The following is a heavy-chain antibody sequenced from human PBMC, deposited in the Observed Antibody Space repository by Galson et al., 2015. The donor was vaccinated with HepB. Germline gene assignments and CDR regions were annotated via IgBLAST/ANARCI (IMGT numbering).Heavy chain of an antibody. CDR1: GFTFSSYS. CDR3: ARDPSIASPGGGMDV. Sequence: SLRLSCAAPGFTFSSYSMNWVRQAPGKGLEWVSSISSSSSYIYYADSVKGRFTISRDNAKNSLYLQMNSLRAEDTAVYYCARDPSIASPGGGMDVWGQGTTVTVSS. J-gene: IGHJ6*02. D-gene: IGHD6-6*01. V-gene: IGHV3-21*01. CDR2: ISSSSSYI.